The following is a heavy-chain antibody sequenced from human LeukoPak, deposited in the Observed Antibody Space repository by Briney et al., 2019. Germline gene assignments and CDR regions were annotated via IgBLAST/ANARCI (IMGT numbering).Heavy chain of an antibody. V-gene: IGHV4-34*01. CDR3: AKGRQPYYDILTCYSTEYYYYYYMDV. J-gene: IGHJ6*03. CDR2: INHSGST. CDR1: GGSFTGYH. Sequence: KASETLSLTCAVYGGSFTGYHWSWIRQPPGKGLEWIGEINHSGSTNYNPSLKSRVTISVDTSKNQFSLKLSSVTAADTAVYYCAKGRQPYYDILTCYSTEYYYYYYMDVLGKGTTVNGSS. D-gene: IGHD3-9*01.